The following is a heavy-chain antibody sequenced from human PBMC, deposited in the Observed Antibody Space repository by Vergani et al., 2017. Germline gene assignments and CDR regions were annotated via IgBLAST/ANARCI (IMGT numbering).Heavy chain of an antibody. CDR3: AGEWNYCESTGFGPGGSFD. V-gene: IGHV1-69*02. J-gene: IGHJ4*02. D-gene: IGHD3-22*01. CDR1: GGTFGSHT. CDR2: VILHLEIT. Sequence: QVQLEQSGAEVKKPGSSVTVSCRASGGTFGSHTISWVRQAPGQGLEWVGRVILHLEITTFAQQLQGRFIITADNSTDTAYMELISLRPEDTAVYYCAGEWNYCESTGFGPGGSFDWGPGTLVTVSS.